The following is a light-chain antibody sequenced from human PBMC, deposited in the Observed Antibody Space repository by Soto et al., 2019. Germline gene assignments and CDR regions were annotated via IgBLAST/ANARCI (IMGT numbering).Light chain of an antibody. V-gene: IGKV1-5*03. CDR3: QQYNRFPIT. Sequence: DVQMTQSPSTLSASVGDRVTISCRASQSVSDWLAWYQQKPGKAPKLLMHKASTLEKGVPLRFSGRGSGTEFTLTISSLQPDDFATYYCQQYNRFPITFRQGTRLEIK. CDR2: KAS. J-gene: IGKJ5*01. CDR1: QSVSDW.